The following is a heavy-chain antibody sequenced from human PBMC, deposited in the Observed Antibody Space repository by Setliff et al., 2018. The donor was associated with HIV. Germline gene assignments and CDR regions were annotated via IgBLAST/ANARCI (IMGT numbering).Heavy chain of an antibody. D-gene: IGHD3-22*01. CDR1: GGSITRTPYY. Sequence: ETLSLTCTVSGGSITRTPYYWGWIRQPPGKGLEWIGSIYYSGSTYYNPSLKSRVTISVDTSKNQFSLKLSSVTAADAAVYYCASRVYYYDSSGYLREEGFDPWGQGTLVTVSS. CDR2: IYYSGST. V-gene: IGHV4-39*01. J-gene: IGHJ5*02. CDR3: ASRVYYYDSSGYLREEGFDP.